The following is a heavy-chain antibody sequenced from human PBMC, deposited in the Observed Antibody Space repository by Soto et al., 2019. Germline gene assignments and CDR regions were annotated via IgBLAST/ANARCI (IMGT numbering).Heavy chain of an antibody. Sequence: QVQLVQSGAEAKKPGASVKVSCRASGYTFTSYDINWVRQATVQGLEWIGWMNPNSGNTGYAQNFQGRVTMTRDTXKXXAYREPSSLRSEDTAVYYCARRARMGTQLWLPFDYWAQGTLVTVSS. V-gene: IGHV1-8*01. D-gene: IGHD5-18*01. CDR3: ARRARMGTQLWLPFDY. J-gene: IGHJ4*02. CDR2: MNPNSGNT. CDR1: GYTFTSYD.